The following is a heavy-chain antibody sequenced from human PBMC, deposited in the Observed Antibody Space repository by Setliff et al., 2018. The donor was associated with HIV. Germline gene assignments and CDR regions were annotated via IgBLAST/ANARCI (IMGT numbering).Heavy chain of an antibody. D-gene: IGHD1-26*01. V-gene: IGHV4-4*02. CDR2: IYHSEYT. Sequence: PSETLSLTCAVSGGSISSDNWWTWVRQPPGKGLEWIGEIYHSEYTNYNASLKSRVSMSVDKSKNQFSPKLTSVTAADTAVYYCATYSAGEGGRGYWGQGRLVTVSS. J-gene: IGHJ4*02. CDR1: GGSISSDNW. CDR3: ATYSAGEGGRGY.